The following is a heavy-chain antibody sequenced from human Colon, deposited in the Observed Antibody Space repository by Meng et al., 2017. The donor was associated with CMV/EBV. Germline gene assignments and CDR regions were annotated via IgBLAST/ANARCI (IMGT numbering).Heavy chain of an antibody. CDR3: ARERSGDRAYRDGMDV. V-gene: IGHV3-66*02. CDR2: IYSDDMT. J-gene: IGHJ6*02. Sequence: GESLKISCAASGLIVNKYHMSWVRQAPGKGLEWVSIIYSDDMTFYTDSVRGRFTISRDNAKNTLYLQMNSLRAEDTAVYYCARERSGDRAYRDGMDVWGQGTTVTVS. CDR1: GLIVNKYH. D-gene: IGHD1-1*01.